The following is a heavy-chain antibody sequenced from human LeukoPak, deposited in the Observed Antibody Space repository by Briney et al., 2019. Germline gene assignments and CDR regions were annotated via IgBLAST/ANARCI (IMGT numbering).Heavy chain of an antibody. CDR1: GGSISSGDYY. D-gene: IGHD4-17*01. V-gene: IGHV4-30-4*01. J-gene: IGHJ4*02. CDR2: IYYSGST. CDR3: ARSIASGDYVDY. Sequence: PSETLSLTCTVSGGSISSGDYYWGWIRQPPGKGLEWIGYIYYSGSTSYNPSLKSRVAISVDTSKNQFSLKLSSVTAADTAVYYCARSIASGDYVDYWGQGTLATVSS.